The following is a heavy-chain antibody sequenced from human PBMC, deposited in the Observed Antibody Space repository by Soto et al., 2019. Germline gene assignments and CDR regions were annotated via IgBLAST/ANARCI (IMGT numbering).Heavy chain of an antibody. CDR2: IYHSGST. CDR3: VGQGGGSSSWYLDS. Sequence: QVQLQESGPGLVKPSGTLSLTCAVSGGSISSSNWWSWVRQPPGKGLEWIGEIYHSGSTKYNPSLKSRVTISVDKSKNQLSLNLSSVTAADTAVYYCVGQGGGSSSWYLDSWGQGTLVTVSS. J-gene: IGHJ4*02. D-gene: IGHD6-13*01. CDR1: GGSISSSNW. V-gene: IGHV4-4*02.